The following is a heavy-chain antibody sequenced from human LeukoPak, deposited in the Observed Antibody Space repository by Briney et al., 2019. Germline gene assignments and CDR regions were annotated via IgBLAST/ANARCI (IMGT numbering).Heavy chain of an antibody. D-gene: IGHD3-10*01. J-gene: IGHJ5*02. Sequence: GGSLRLSCAASGFTFSSYGMHWVRQAPGKGLEWVAFIRYDGSNKYYADSVKGRFTISRDNSKNTLYLQMNSLRAEDTAVYYCAKDGVPPDRLEIWFGELLSRGGGVSNWFDPWGQGTLVTVSS. CDR2: IRYDGSNK. CDR1: GFTFSSYG. V-gene: IGHV3-30*02. CDR3: AKDGVPPDRLEIWFGELLSRGGGVSNWFDP.